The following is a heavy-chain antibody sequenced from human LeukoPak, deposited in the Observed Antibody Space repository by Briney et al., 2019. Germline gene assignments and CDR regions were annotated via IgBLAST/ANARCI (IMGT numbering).Heavy chain of an antibody. D-gene: IGHD2-2*01. J-gene: IGHJ3*02. V-gene: IGHV3-7*01. CDR3: ARLSDSISCFGFDI. Sequence: PGGSLRLSCEASGFTFSSYWMSWVRQAPGKGLEWVANIKQDESEKYYVDSVKGRFTISRDNAKNSLYLQMNSLRAEDTAVYSCARLSDSISCFGFDIWGQGTTVTVSS. CDR2: IKQDESEK. CDR1: GFTFSSYW.